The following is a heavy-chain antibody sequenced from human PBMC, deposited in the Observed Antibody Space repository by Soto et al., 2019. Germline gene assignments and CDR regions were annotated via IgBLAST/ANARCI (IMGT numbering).Heavy chain of an antibody. D-gene: IGHD3-22*01. J-gene: IGHJ6*02. Sequence: GGSLRLSCDASGLTFSTYGIHWVRQAPGKGLEWLAIISYDGRNKYYADSVKGRFTISRDNSKNTIYLQMNTLRAEDTAVYYCASFCSGGSCYVSGMDVWGHGTMVTV. V-gene: IGHV3-30*03. CDR3: ASFCSGGSCYVSGMDV. CDR1: GLTFSTYG. CDR2: ISYDGRNK.